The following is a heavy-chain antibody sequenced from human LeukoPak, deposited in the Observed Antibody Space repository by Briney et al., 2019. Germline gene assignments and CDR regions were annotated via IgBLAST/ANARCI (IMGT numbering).Heavy chain of an antibody. Sequence: PGGSLRLSCAASGFTFSNYVMRWVRQAPGKGLEWVSYISSSGSTIYYADSVKGRFTISRDNAKNSLYLQMNSLRAEDTAVYYCASAHYGSGSYYFDYWGQGTLVTVSS. CDR3: ASAHYGSGSYYFDY. CDR2: ISSSGSTI. D-gene: IGHD3-10*01. CDR1: GFTFSNYV. V-gene: IGHV3-11*01. J-gene: IGHJ4*02.